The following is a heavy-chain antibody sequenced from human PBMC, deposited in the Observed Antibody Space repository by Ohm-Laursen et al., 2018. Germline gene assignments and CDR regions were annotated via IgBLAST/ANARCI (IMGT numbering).Heavy chain of an antibody. CDR1: GLTFSNYW. Sequence: SLRLSCAASGLTFSNYWMSWVRQAPGKGLEWVANIKQDGSEKYYVDSVKGRFTISRDNAKNTLYLQMNSLRAEDTAVYYCARGLPSIVVVPAAFYFDYWGQGTLVTVSS. D-gene: IGHD2-2*01. CDR2: IKQDGSEK. J-gene: IGHJ4*02. V-gene: IGHV3-7*01. CDR3: ARGLPSIVVVPAAFYFDY.